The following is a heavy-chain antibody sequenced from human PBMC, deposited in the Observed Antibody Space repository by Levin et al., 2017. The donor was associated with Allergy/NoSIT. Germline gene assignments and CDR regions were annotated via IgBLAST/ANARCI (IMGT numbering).Heavy chain of an antibody. Sequence: GESLKISCAASGFTFASYAMSWVRLTPGKGLEWVSYISGSGSSAYYAESVKGRFTISRDNSKNTLYLQMSSLRAEDTAIYYCAKDGRYSGNYNDAFDIWGQGTRVTVSS. CDR2: ISGSGSSA. V-gene: IGHV3-23*01. D-gene: IGHD1-26*01. CDR3: AKDGRYSGNYNDAFDI. J-gene: IGHJ3*02. CDR1: GFTFASYA.